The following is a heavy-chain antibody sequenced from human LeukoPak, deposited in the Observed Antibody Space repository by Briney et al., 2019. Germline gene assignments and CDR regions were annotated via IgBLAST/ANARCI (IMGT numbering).Heavy chain of an antibody. CDR1: GFTFSGHN. CDR2: VSISSGTI. CDR3: ARVGSGTYDYYYYPMDV. V-gene: IGHV3-48*04. J-gene: IGHJ6*02. Sequence: GGTLRLSCAASGFTFSGHNMNWVCQAPGKGLEWIAFVSISSGTIYYADSVNGRFRISRDNAKSSLDLEMNSLRAEDTAVYYCARVGSGTYDYYYYPMDVWGQGTTVTVSS. D-gene: IGHD3-10*01.